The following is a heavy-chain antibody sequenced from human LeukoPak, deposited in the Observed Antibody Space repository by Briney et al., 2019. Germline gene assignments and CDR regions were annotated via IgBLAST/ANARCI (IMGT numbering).Heavy chain of an antibody. D-gene: IGHD3-22*01. V-gene: IGHV4-39*01. CDR2: IYYSGST. CDR3: ARLTPTYDSSGYYGDHFDY. J-gene: IGHJ4*02. CDR1: GGSFSGYY. Sequence: SETLSLTCAVYGGSFSGYYWGWIRQPPGKGLEWIGSIYYSGSTYYNPSLKSRVTISVDTSKNQFSLKLSSVTAADTAVYYCARLTPTYDSSGYYGDHFDYWGQGTLVTVSS.